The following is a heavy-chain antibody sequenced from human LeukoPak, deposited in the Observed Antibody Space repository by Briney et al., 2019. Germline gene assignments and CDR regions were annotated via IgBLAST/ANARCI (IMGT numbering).Heavy chain of an antibody. Sequence: GGSLRLSCAASGFTLSSYPMHWVRQAPGKGLEWLAVIAYDGSITLYTDSVKGRFTISRDNSKNTLYLQMNSLRAEDTAVYYCAKEGGYPYYFDYWGQGTLVTVSS. CDR1: GFTLSSYP. V-gene: IGHV3-30-3*01. D-gene: IGHD3-22*01. CDR2: IAYDGSIT. J-gene: IGHJ4*02. CDR3: AKEGGYPYYFDY.